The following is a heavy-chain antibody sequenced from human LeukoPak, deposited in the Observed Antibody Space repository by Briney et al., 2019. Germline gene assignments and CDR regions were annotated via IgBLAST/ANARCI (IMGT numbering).Heavy chain of an antibody. Sequence: GGSLRLSCAASGFTFSSYWMHWVRQAPGKGLVWVSRINSDGSSTSYADSVKGRFTISRDNAKNTLYLQMNSLRAEDTAVYYCARKGGVRGVIDPWGQGTLDTVSS. CDR3: ARKGGVRGVIDP. V-gene: IGHV3-74*01. CDR2: INSDGSST. D-gene: IGHD3-10*01. CDR1: GFTFSSYW. J-gene: IGHJ5*02.